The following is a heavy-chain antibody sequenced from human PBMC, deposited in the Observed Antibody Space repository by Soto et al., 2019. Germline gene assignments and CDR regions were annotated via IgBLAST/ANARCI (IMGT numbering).Heavy chain of an antibody. J-gene: IGHJ4*02. V-gene: IGHV4-38-2*01. CDR2: IYHSGTT. CDR3: ARWRNDCSSTSCYHFDY. CDR1: DVSISSCHY. Sequence: SETLSLTCAVSDVSISSCHYWVCVRQPPGKGLEWIGSIYHSGTTYNNPSLKSRVTMSVDTSKNQFSLKLSSVTAADTAVYYCARWRNDCSSTSCYHFDYWGQGTLVTVSS. D-gene: IGHD2-2*01.